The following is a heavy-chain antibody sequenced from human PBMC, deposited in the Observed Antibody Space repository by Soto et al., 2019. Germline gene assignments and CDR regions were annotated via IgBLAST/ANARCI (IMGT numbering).Heavy chain of an antibody. V-gene: IGHV1-18*01. D-gene: IGHD4-17*01. CDR3: ARDLFINYGVKNYYYYYYMDV. Sequence: ASVKVSCKASGYTFTSYGISWVRQAPGQGLEWMGWISAYNGNTNYAQKLKGRVTMTTDTSTSTAYMELRNLRSDDTAVYYYARDLFINYGVKNYYYYYYMDVWGKGTTVTVSS. CDR1: GYTFTSYG. J-gene: IGHJ6*03. CDR2: ISAYNGNT.